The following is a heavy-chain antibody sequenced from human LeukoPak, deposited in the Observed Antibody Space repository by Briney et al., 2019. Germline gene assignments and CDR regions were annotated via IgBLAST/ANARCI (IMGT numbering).Heavy chain of an antibody. CDR3: ATTVPRGSCYYCYYYVDV. J-gene: IGHJ6*03. Sequence: SQTLSLTCTVSGGSITMSSYYWGWIRQPPGKGLEWIGRIYTSGSTNYNPSLKSRVTLSVDTSKNQFSLKLSSVSAADTAPYYSATTVPRGSCYYCYYYVDVWGKGTTVTVSS. CDR2: IYTSGST. D-gene: IGHD1-1*01. CDR1: GGSITMSSYY. V-gene: IGHV4-61*02.